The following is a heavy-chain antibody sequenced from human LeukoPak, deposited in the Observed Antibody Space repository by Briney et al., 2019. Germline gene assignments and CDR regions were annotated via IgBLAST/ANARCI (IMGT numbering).Heavy chain of an antibody. CDR2: IKQDGSEK. CDR1: GFTFSSYW. D-gene: IGHD5-12*01. V-gene: IGHV3-7*01. CDR3: AKDGGGYDVYYYYGKDV. J-gene: IGHJ6*02. Sequence: PGGSLRLSCAASGFTFSSYWMSWVRQAPGKGLEWVANIKQDGSEKYYVDSVKGRFTISRDNSKNTLYLQMSSLRPEDTAVYYCAKDGGGYDVYYYYGKDVWGQGTTVTVSS.